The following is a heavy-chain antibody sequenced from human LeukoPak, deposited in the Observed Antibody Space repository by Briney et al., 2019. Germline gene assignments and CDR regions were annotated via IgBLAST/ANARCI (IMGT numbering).Heavy chain of an antibody. V-gene: IGHV3-9*01. CDR1: GFTFDDYA. CDR3: AKDLGAGSSIAALFQQ. D-gene: IGHD6-6*01. J-gene: IGHJ1*01. CDR2: ISWNSGSI. Sequence: GGSLRLSCAASGFTFDDYARHWVRQAPGKVLEWVSGISWNSGSIGYADSVKGRFTISRDNAKNSLYVQMNSLRAEDTALYYCAKDLGAGSSIAALFQQWGQGTLVTVSS.